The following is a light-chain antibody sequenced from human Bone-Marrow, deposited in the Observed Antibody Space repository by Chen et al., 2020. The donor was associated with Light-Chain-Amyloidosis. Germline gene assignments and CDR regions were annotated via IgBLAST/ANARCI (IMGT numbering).Light chain of an antibody. CDR3: CSYEGSYVV. V-gene: IGLV2-23*02. CDR2: EVS. CDR1: SSDVGSYNL. Sequence: QSALTQPASVSGSPGQSITISCTGTSSDVGSYNLFSWYQQHPGKAPKLTIYEVSKRPSGVSSRCSGSKSGNTASLTISGLQAEDEADYYCCSYEGSYVVFGGGTKLTVL. J-gene: IGLJ2*01.